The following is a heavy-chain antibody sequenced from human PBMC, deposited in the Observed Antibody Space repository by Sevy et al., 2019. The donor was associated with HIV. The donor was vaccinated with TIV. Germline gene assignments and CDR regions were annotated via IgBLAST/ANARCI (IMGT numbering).Heavy chain of an antibody. CDR2: IIRIFGTP. D-gene: IGHD7-27*01. Sequence: ASVKVSCKASGDTFSTYGLSWVRQAPGQGLEWMGGIIRIFGTPNYAQKFQGRVTITADESASTAYMELSSLRSEDTALYYCATEGGVATTGDHDAFDIWRHGTLVTVSS. J-gene: IGHJ3*02. CDR1: GDTFSTYG. V-gene: IGHV1-69*13. CDR3: ATEGGVATTGDHDAFDI.